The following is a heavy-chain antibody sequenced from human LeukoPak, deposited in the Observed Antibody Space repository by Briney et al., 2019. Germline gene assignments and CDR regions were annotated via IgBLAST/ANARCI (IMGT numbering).Heavy chain of an antibody. CDR3: ARDLGIYYGSGSYYQGLGY. J-gene: IGHJ4*02. CDR1: GYTFTSYG. CDR2: ISAYNGNT. V-gene: IGHV1-18*01. D-gene: IGHD3-10*01. Sequence: GASVKVSCKASGYTFTSYGISWVRQAPGQGLEWMGWISAYNGNTNYAQKLQGRVTMTTDTSTSTAYMELRSLRSDDTAVYYCARDLGIYYGSGSYYQGLGYWGQGTLVTVSS.